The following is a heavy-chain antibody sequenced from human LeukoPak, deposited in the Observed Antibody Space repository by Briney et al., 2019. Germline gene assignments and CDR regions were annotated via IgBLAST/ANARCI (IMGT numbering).Heavy chain of an antibody. CDR3: TPQRPNLRPFYGMDV. Sequence: GGSLRLSCAASGFTFSNAWMSWVRQAPGKGREGVGRIKSKTGDWTTEYAAPVKGRFTSSRDDAKNTLYLQMNNLKTEGRAVYYCTPQRPNLRPFYGMDVWGQGTTVTVSS. D-gene: IGHD5-24*01. CDR1: GFTFSNAW. V-gene: IGHV3-15*01. J-gene: IGHJ6*02. CDR2: IKSKTGDWTT.